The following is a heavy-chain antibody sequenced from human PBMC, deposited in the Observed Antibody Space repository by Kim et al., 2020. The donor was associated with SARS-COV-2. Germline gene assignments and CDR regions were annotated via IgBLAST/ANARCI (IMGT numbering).Heavy chain of an antibody. CDR2: IWNDGSNK. V-gene: IGHV3-33*01. Sequence: GESLRLSCAASGFTFSSYGMHWVRQAPGKGLEWVAVIWNDGSNKYYADSVKGRFTISRDNSKNTLYLQMNSLRAEDTAVYYCASNPLWFREGGDYYYKDVWGKGTTVTGSS. CDR1: GFTFSSYG. J-gene: IGHJ6*03. CDR3: ASNPLWFREGGDYYYKDV. D-gene: IGHD3-10*01.